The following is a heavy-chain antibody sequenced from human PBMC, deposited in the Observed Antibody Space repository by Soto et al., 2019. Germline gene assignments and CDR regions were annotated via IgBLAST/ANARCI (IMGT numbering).Heavy chain of an antibody. CDR3: ATGTGSSLHFRDY. J-gene: IGHJ4*02. CDR2: INSDGSST. CDR1: GFIFSSYW. Sequence: EVQLVVSGGGLVQPGGSLRLSCAASGFIFSSYWMHWVRQAPGKGLVWVSRINSDGSSTNYADSVKGRFTISRDNAKNTLYLPMNSLRAEDTAVYYCATGTGSSLHFRDYWGQGTLVTVSS. D-gene: IGHD3-10*01. V-gene: IGHV3-74*01.